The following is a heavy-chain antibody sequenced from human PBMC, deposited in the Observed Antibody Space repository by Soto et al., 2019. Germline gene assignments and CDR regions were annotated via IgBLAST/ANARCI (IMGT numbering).Heavy chain of an antibody. CDR1: GYTFTKYV. D-gene: IGHD4-17*01. CDR3: ARYDDYIQFEY. CDR2: INTGNGKT. Sequence: GASVKVSCKASGYTFTKYVIHWVRQAPGQRLEWMGWINTGNGKTQYSQKFQGRVSITGDTSASTTYVELSSLISEDTAVYYCARYDDYIQFEYWGPGTLVTVSS. V-gene: IGHV1-3*04. J-gene: IGHJ4*02.